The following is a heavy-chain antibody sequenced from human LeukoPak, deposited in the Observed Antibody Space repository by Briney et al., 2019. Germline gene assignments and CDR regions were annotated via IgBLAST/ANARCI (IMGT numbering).Heavy chain of an antibody. D-gene: IGHD3-16*02. V-gene: IGHV3-20*04. Sequence: GGSLSLSCVASGFTFDDSYLSWFRQVPGKGLEWVCGLNWNGDKTGYADSVKGRFIISRDNAKNSLYLQMNSLRAEDTALYYCTRDAFGGVIAPYFHDWGQGTRVTVSS. J-gene: IGHJ4*02. CDR2: LNWNGDKT. CDR3: TRDAFGGVIAPYFHD. CDR1: GFTFDDSY.